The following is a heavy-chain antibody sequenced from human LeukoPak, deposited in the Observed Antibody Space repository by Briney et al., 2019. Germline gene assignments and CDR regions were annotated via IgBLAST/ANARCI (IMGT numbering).Heavy chain of an antibody. D-gene: IGHD1-26*01. Sequence: ASVKVSCKASGYSFTSYYMHWVRQAPGQGLEWMEIINPSGGSTSYAQKFQARVTMTRGTSTSTVYMELSSLRSEDTAVYYCARVKVVGATLAFDIWGQGTMVTVSS. CDR3: ARVKVVGATLAFDI. V-gene: IGHV1-46*01. J-gene: IGHJ3*02. CDR2: INPSGGST. CDR1: GYSFTSYY.